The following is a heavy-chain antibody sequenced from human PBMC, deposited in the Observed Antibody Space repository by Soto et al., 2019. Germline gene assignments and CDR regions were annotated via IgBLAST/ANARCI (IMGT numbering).Heavy chain of an antibody. CDR3: AREEVAYQGSESYNGFGP. CDR2: ISYSGST. D-gene: IGHD3-10*01. J-gene: IGHJ5*02. Sequence: QVQLQESGPGLVKPSQTLSLTCTVSGGSVNSGGSYWTWIRQHPGKGLEWIGYISYSGSTYYSPCFRCRVIISPGPSKNPSSLKLRSVTAADTAVYYCAREEVAYQGSESYNGFGPWSQGSLVIVSS. CDR1: GGSVNSGGSY. V-gene: IGHV4-31*03.